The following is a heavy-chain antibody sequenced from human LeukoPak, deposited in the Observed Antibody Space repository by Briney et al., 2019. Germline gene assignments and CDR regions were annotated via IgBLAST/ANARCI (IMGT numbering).Heavy chain of an antibody. CDR1: GGSISSGGYY. Sequence: SQTLSLTCTVSGGSISSGGYYWSWIRQHPGKGLEWIGYIYYSGSTYYNPSLKSRVTISVDTSKNQFSLKLSSVTAADTAVYYCARMYYYDSSGYYDWGQGTLVSVAS. J-gene: IGHJ4*02. CDR2: IYYSGST. V-gene: IGHV4-31*03. CDR3: ARMYYYDSSGYYD. D-gene: IGHD3-22*01.